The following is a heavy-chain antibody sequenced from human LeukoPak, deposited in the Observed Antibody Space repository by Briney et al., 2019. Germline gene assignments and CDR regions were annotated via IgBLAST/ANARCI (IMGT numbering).Heavy chain of an antibody. CDR1: GGSISSYY. Sequence: SETLSLTCTVSGGSISSYYWSWIRQPPGKGLEWIGYIYSTGSTNYSPSLKSQVTISVDTSKNHFSLKLRSVTAADTAVYYCVRHRYIQDYFDLWGRGTLVTVSS. J-gene: IGHJ2*01. V-gene: IGHV4-59*08. D-gene: IGHD5-18*01. CDR2: IYSTGST. CDR3: VRHRYIQDYFDL.